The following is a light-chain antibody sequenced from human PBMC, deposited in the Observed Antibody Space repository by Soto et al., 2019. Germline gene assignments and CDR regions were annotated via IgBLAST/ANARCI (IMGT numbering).Light chain of an antibody. V-gene: IGKV3-15*01. CDR1: QSVSRN. Sequence: EIVMTQSPATLSVSPGERATLSCRASQSVSRNLAWYQQKPGQAPGLLIYGASPRATGIPARFSGSGSGTEFTLTISSLQSEDFAVYYCQHYNKWPPTFGQGTKVEIK. CDR2: GAS. CDR3: QHYNKWPPT. J-gene: IGKJ1*01.